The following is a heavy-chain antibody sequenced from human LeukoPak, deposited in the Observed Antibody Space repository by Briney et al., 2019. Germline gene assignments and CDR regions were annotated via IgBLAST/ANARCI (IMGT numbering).Heavy chain of an antibody. V-gene: IGHV3-7*01. CDR1: GSTFSSYW. J-gene: IGHJ4*02. Sequence: PGGSLRLSCAASGSTFSSYWMTWVRQAPGKGLEWVANINQDGSEKHYVDSVKGRFIISRDNTKNSLYLQMTSLRGEDTAVYYCARGVSTAFWGQGTLVTVPS. CDR3: ARGVSTAF. CDR2: INQDGSEK.